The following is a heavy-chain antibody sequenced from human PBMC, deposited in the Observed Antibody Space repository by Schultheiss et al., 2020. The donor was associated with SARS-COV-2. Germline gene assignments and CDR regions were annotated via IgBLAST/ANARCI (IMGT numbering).Heavy chain of an antibody. CDR1: GGSISSSSYY. V-gene: IGHV4-39*07. CDR2: IYYSGST. Sequence: SETLSLTCTVSGGSISSSSYYWGWIRQPPGKGLEWIGSIYYSGSTYYNPSLKSRVTISVDTSKNQFSLKLSSVTAADTAVYYCARPQFGVVDYWGQGTLVTVSS. D-gene: IGHD3-3*01. CDR3: ARPQFGVVDY. J-gene: IGHJ4*02.